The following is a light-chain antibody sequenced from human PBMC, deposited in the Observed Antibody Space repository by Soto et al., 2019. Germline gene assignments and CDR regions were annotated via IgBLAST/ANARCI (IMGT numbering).Light chain of an antibody. V-gene: IGKV3-20*01. Sequence: EIVLTQSPGTLSLSPGERATLSCRASQSVSTSYLAWYQQKPGQAPRLLIYGASSRATGIPDRFSGSGSGTDFTLTISRVEPEDFAVYYCQQSGSSSFTVGPGTKVDIK. CDR3: QQSGSSSFT. J-gene: IGKJ3*01. CDR1: QSVSTSY. CDR2: GAS.